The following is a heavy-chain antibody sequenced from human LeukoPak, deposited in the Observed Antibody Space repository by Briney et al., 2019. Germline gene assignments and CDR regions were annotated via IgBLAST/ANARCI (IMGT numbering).Heavy chain of an antibody. CDR1: GFIFSSNA. CDR2: INANSGAT. Sequence: GGSLRLSCAASGFIFSSNAMSWVRQAPGKGLEWVSTINANSGATSYAASVRGRFTISRDNSKNKLYLQLNSLRAEDTAVYYCAKPISGGLAVTADWFDPWGQGTLVVVSS. V-gene: IGHV3-23*01. J-gene: IGHJ5*01. D-gene: IGHD6-19*01. CDR3: AKPISGGLAVTADWFDP.